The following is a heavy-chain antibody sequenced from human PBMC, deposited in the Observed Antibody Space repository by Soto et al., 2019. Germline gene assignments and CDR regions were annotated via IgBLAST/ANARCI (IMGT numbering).Heavy chain of an antibody. V-gene: IGHV3-7*05. CDR1: GFTFSSYW. J-gene: IGHJ3*02. Sequence: PGGSLRLSCAASGFTFSSYWMTWVRQAPGKGLEWVANIKKDGSEKYYVDSVKGRFTTSRDDAKKSLYLQMNSLRAEDTALYYCARGLHRADSGDWYAYDIWGRGTMVTVSS. CDR2: IKKDGSEK. D-gene: IGHD2-21*02. CDR3: ARGLHRADSGDWYAYDI.